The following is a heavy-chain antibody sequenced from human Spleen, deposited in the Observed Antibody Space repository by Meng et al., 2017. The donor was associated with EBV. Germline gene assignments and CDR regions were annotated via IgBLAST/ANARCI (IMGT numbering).Heavy chain of an antibody. Sequence: EGELLGAGGGLVQPGGSLRPSCAASGLTFSSYAMSWVRQAPGKGLEWVSAISGSGGSTYYADSVKGRFTISRDNAKNSLYLQMNSLRAEDTAVYYCARDKGFSSGSVDYWGQGTLVTVAS. CDR3: ARDKGFSSGSVDY. V-gene: IGHV3-23*01. CDR1: GLTFSSYA. D-gene: IGHD6-19*01. CDR2: ISGSGGST. J-gene: IGHJ4*02.